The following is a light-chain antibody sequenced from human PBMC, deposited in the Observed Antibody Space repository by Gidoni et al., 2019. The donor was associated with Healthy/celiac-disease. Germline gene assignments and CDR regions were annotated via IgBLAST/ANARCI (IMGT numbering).Light chain of an antibody. CDR1: QSISSY. CDR2: AAS. CDR3: QQSYSTST. Sequence: DIQMTQSPSSLSASVGDRVTITCRASQSISSYLNWYQQKPGKAPKLLIYAASSLQSGVPSRFSGSGSGTDFTLTISSLQPEDFENYYCQQSYSTSTFGGGNKVEIK. V-gene: IGKV1-39*01. J-gene: IGKJ4*01.